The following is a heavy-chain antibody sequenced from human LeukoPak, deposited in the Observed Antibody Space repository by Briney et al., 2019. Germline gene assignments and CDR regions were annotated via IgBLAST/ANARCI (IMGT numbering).Heavy chain of an antibody. CDR1: GFTFSSYG. J-gene: IGHJ4*02. CDR2: IRYDGSNK. CDR3: AKVPPYGSGSYYFDY. V-gene: IGHV3-30*02. Sequence: SGGSLRLSCAASGFTFSSYGMHWVRQAPGKGLEWVAFIRYDGSNKYYADSVKGRFTISRDNSKNTLYLQMNSLRAEDTAVYYCAKVPPYGSGSYYFDYWGQGTLVTVSS. D-gene: IGHD3-10*01.